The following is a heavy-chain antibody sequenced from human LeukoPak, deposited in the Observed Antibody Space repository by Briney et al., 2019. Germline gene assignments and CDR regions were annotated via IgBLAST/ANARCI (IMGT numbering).Heavy chain of an antibody. CDR2: IYYSGST. CDR3: ARSLPPPGIAVAGGAGFDY. J-gene: IGHJ4*02. D-gene: IGHD6-19*01. CDR1: GGSISSYY. V-gene: IGHV4-59*08. Sequence: SETLSLTCTVSGGSISSYYWSWIRQPPGKGLEWIGYIYYSGSTYYNPSLKSRVTVSVDTSKNQFSLKLSSVTAADTAVYYCARSLPPPGIAVAGGAGFDYWGQGTLVTVSS.